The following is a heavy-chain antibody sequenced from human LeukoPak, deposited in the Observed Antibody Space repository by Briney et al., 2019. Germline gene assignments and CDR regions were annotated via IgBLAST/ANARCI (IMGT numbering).Heavy chain of an antibody. Sequence: GGSLRLSCAASGFTFSSYGMHWVRQAPGKGLEWVAVISYDGSNKYYADSVKGRFTISRDNSKNTLYLQMNSLRAEDTAVYYCARATYSSTWYSRYFDLWGRGTLVTVSS. CDR2: ISYDGSNK. J-gene: IGHJ2*01. D-gene: IGHD6-13*01. V-gene: IGHV3-30*03. CDR1: GFTFSSYG. CDR3: ARATYSSTWYSRYFDL.